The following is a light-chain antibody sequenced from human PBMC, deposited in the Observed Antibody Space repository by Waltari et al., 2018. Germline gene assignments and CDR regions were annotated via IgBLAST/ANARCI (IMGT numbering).Light chain of an antibody. CDR1: GCDVGSYNI. V-gene: IGLV2-23*01. CDR2: EGT. J-gene: IGLJ2*01. Sequence: QSALTQPAPVSVSPGQSVTIFCTATGCDVGSYNIAHWYQQRPGKPPKLMVDEGTKRPSGVSNSFSGAKSGNTPSLTISGLQAEDEADYYCSSYAGTGTLVFGGGTKLTVL. CDR3: SSYAGTGTLV.